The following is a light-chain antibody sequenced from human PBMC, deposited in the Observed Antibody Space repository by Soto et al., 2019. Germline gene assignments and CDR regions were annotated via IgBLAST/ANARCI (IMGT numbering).Light chain of an antibody. CDR3: QQLTNFRFT. CDR1: QGSNKF. CDR2: GAS. V-gene: IGKV1-9*01. J-gene: IGKJ2*01. Sequence: IQLTPSPSSLSASVGARVTITCRASQGSNKFLAWYQQRPGKAHQLLVYGASTLQSGVPSRFSGSRSGTDFHLTISSLQPEDFATYYCQQLTNFRFTFGQGTKLDI.